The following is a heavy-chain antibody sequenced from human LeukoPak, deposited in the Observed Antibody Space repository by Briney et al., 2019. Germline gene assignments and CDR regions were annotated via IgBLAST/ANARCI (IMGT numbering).Heavy chain of an antibody. CDR2: IYSGGST. CDR1: GFTVSSNY. Sequence: GGSLRLSCAASGFTVSSNYMSWVRQAPGKGLEWVSVIYSGGSTYYADSVKGRFTISRDNSKNTLYLQMNSLRAEDTAVYYCARLRETYYYDSSGYYYFDYYFDYWGQGTLVTVSS. D-gene: IGHD3-22*01. V-gene: IGHV3-53*01. J-gene: IGHJ4*02. CDR3: ARLRETYYYDSSGYYYFDYYFDY.